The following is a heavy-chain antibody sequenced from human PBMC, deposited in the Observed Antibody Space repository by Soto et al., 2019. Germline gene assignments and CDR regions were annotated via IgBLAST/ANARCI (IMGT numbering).Heavy chain of an antibody. CDR1: GFDFSSFA. J-gene: IGHJ4*02. V-gene: IGHV3-30*03. Sequence: QVLWVESGGGVVQPGESLRLSCAASGFDFSSFAMQWVRQAPGKGLEWVTTLSYDGSNEYYGDSVKGRFTISRDNSKNTLHLQMNSLRTDDTGIYYCASVLDYWGQGTLVTVSS. CDR3: ASVLDY. CDR2: LSYDGSNE.